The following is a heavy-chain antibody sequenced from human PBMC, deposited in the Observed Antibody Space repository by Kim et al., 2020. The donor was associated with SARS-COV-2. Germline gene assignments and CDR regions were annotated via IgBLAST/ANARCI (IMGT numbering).Heavy chain of an antibody. D-gene: IGHD1-7*01. J-gene: IGHJ4*02. CDR3: VLAKTGTMRHFDY. Sequence: YAASMKSRIIINPDTSKNHFSLQLNSVTPEDTAVYYCVLAKTGTMRHFDYWGQGTLVTVSS. V-gene: IGHV6-1*01.